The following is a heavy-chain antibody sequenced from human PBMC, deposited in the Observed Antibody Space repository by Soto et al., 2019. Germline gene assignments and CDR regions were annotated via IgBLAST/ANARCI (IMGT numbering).Heavy chain of an antibody. V-gene: IGHV1-8*01. Sequence: QAQLVQSGAEVKKPGASVKVSCKTSGYTFTSYDIHWVRQATGQGPEWMGWMNPYSGNTVYAQKFQGRIIMTRNTSMSPAYMVLSSLRSEDTAVYYCARTRFGAVAGTWGQGTLVTVSS. D-gene: IGHD6-19*01. CDR1: GYTFTSYD. J-gene: IGHJ5*02. CDR3: ARTRFGAVAGT. CDR2: MNPYSGNT.